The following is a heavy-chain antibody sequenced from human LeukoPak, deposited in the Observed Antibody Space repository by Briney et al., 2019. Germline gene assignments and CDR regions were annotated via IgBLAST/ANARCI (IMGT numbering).Heavy chain of an antibody. Sequence: ASVKVSCKASGYTFTGYYMHWVRQAPGQGLEWMGWINPNSGGTNYAQKFQGRVTMTRDTSISTAYMELSRLRSDDTAMYYCAGNDYVWGSYRSLDYWGQGTLVTVSS. CDR2: INPNSGGT. D-gene: IGHD3-16*02. V-gene: IGHV1-2*02. J-gene: IGHJ4*02. CDR3: AGNDYVWGSYRSLDY. CDR1: GYTFTGYY.